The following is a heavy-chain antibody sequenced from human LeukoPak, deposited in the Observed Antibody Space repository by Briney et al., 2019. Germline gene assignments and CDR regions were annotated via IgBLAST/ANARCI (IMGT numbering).Heavy chain of an antibody. J-gene: IGHJ5*02. CDR2: IYYSGST. V-gene: IGHV4-39*07. Sequence: SETLSLTCTVSGGSISSSSYYWGWIRQPPGKGLEGIGSIYYSGSTYYNPSLKSRVTISVDTSKNQFSLTLSSVTAADTAVYYCARATIVGAANWFDPWGQGTLVTVSS. CDR3: ARATIVGAANWFDP. CDR1: GGSISSSSYY. D-gene: IGHD1-26*01.